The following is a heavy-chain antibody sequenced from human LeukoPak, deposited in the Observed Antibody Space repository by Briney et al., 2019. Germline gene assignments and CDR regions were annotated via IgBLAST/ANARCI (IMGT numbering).Heavy chain of an antibody. J-gene: IGHJ4*02. CDR1: GFTVSSNY. V-gene: IGHV3-66*02. Sequence: GGSLRLSRAASGFTVSSNYMSWVRQAPGKGLEWVSVIYSGGSTYYADSVKGRFTISRDNSKNTLYLQMNSLRAEDTAVYYCARGPIAAGTSDYWGQGTLVTVSS. CDR2: IYSGGST. CDR3: ARGPIAAGTSDY. D-gene: IGHD6-13*01.